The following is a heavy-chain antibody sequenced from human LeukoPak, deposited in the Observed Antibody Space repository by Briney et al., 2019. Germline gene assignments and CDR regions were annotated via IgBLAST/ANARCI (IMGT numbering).Heavy chain of an antibody. J-gene: IGHJ4*02. D-gene: IGHD6-19*01. CDR3: AKLRLYSSGWYYFDY. Sequence: GGSLRLSCAASGFTLSSYAMSWVRQAPGKGLEWVSAISGSGGSTYYADSVKGRFTISRDNSKNTLYLQMNSLRAEDTAVYYCAKLRLYSSGWYYFDYWGQGTLVTVSS. CDR2: ISGSGGST. CDR1: GFTLSSYA. V-gene: IGHV3-23*01.